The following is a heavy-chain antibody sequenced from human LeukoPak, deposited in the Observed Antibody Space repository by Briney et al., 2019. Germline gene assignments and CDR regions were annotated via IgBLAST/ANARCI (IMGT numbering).Heavy chain of an antibody. J-gene: IGHJ6*02. CDR3: AREGLDYGDYVSRPRGNGGMDV. D-gene: IGHD4-17*01. V-gene: IGHV3-48*01. Sequence: PGGSLRLSCAASGFTFSTYHMNWVRQAPGKGLEWVSYISSSSSPIYYSDSVRGRFTISRDNAESSLYLQMNSLRAGDTAVYYCAREGLDYGDYVSRPRGNGGMDVWGQGTTVTVSS. CDR2: ISSSSSPI. CDR1: GFTFSTYH.